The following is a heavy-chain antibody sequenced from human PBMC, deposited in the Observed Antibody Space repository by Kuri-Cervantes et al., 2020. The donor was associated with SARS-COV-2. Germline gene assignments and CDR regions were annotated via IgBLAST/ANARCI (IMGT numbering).Heavy chain of an antibody. CDR1: GGSISSYY. J-gene: IGHJ4*02. Sequence: SETLSLTCTVSGGSISSYYWSWIRQPPGKGLEWIGSIYHSGSAYYNPSLKSRVTISVDTSKNQFSLKLSSVTAADTAVYYCVRERDGFDYWGQGTLVTVSS. V-gene: IGHV4-38-2*02. CDR2: IYHSGSA. CDR3: VRERDGFDY.